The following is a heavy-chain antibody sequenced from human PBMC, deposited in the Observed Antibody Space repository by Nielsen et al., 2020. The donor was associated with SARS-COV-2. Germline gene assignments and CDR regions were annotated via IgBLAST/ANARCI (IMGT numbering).Heavy chain of an antibody. CDR3: ARQSYYDSSGYPSRDY. Sequence: GGSLRLSCKGSGYSFTSYWIGWVRQMPGKGLEWMGIIYPGDSDTRYSPSFQGQVTISADKSISTAYLQWSSLKASDTAMYYCARQSYYDSSGYPSRDYWGQGTLVTVSS. CDR1: GYSFTSYW. V-gene: IGHV5-51*01. J-gene: IGHJ4*02. CDR2: IYPGDSDT. D-gene: IGHD3-22*01.